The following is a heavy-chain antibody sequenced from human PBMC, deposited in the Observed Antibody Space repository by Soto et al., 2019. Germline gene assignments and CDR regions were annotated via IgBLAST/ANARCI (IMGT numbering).Heavy chain of an antibody. CDR1: GHPINSDYY. D-gene: IGHD3-10*01. Sequence: PSETLSLTCTVAGHPINSDYYWGWIRQPPGKGLEWIGSIYPGGGTYYNPSLKSRVTISIDTSKNQFSLRLTSVTAADTAMYYCARKGYYPSGRINLFDSWGQGTLVTVSS. CDR2: IYPGGGT. CDR3: ARKGYYPSGRINLFDS. V-gene: IGHV4-38-2*02. J-gene: IGHJ4*02.